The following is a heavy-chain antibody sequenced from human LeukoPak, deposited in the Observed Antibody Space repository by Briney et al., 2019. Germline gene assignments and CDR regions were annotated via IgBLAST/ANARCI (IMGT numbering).Heavy chain of an antibody. D-gene: IGHD3-22*01. CDR1: GGSISSSSYY. Sequence: PSETLSLTCTVSGGSISSSSYYWGWIRQPPGKGLEWIGSIYYSGSTYYNPSLKSRVTISVDTSKNQFSLKLSSVTAADTAVYYCARHLENYYDSSGYFVSLYYFDYWGQGTLVTVSS. CDR2: IYYSGST. CDR3: ARHLENYYDSSGYFVSLYYFDY. J-gene: IGHJ4*02. V-gene: IGHV4-39*01.